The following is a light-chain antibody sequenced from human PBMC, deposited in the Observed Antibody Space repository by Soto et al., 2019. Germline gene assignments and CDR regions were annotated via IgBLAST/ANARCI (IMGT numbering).Light chain of an antibody. CDR3: QQRSNWPPWT. Sequence: EIVMTQSPAALSVSPGERATLSCRASQSVSSNLAWYQQKPGQAPRLLIYGASTRATGIPARFSGSGSGTDFTLTITTLEPEDFAVYYCQQRSNWPPWTFGPGTKV. V-gene: IGKV3-15*01. CDR2: GAS. CDR1: QSVSSN. J-gene: IGKJ3*01.